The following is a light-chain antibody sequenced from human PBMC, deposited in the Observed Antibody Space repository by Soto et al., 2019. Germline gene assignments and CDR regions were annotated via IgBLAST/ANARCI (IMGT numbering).Light chain of an antibody. V-gene: IGLV1-44*01. Sequence: QSVLTQPPSASGTPGQRVTISCSGSSSNIGSNTVNWYQQLPGTAPKHLIFSNNQRPSGVPDRFSGSKSGTSASLSISGLQAEDEADYYCSSYSSSATNYVFGSGTKVTVL. CDR1: SSNIGSNT. CDR2: SNN. J-gene: IGLJ1*01. CDR3: SSYSSSATNYV.